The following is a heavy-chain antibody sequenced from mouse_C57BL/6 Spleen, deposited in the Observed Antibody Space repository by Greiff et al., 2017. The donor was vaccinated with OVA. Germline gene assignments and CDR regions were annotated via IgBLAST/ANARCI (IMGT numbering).Heavy chain of an antibody. Sequence: VQLQQSGAELVRPGASVKLSCKASGYTFTDYYINWVKQRPGQGLEWIARIYPGSGNTYYNEKFKGKATLTAEKSSSTAYMQLSSLTSEDSAVYFCARWGDYVSFAYWGQGTLVTVSA. CDR3: ARWGDYVSFAY. D-gene: IGHD2-4*01. CDR1: GYTFTDYY. J-gene: IGHJ3*01. V-gene: IGHV1-76*01. CDR2: IYPGSGNT.